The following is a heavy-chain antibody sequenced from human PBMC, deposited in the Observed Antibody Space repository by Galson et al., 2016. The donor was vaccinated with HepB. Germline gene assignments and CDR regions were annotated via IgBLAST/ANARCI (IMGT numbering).Heavy chain of an antibody. CDR2: ISYDGNNR. CDR3: AARTTDYGGVGRLHF. Sequence: SLRLSCATSGFTFNNYGINWVRQAPGKGLEWVAVISYDGNNRHYADAVKGRFTISRDSSGNTVYLQMNTLSPEDTAVYYCAARTTDYGGVGRLHFWGQGTLVTVSS. V-gene: IGHV3-33*08. CDR1: GFTFNNYG. D-gene: IGHD4-23*01. J-gene: IGHJ4*02.